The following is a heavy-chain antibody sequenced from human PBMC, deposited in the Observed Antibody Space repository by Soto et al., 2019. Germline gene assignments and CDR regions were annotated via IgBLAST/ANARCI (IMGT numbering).Heavy chain of an antibody. CDR1: GYTFTSYG. Sequence: QVQLVQSGAEVKKPGASVKVSCKASGYTFTSYGISWVRQAPGQGLEWMGWISAYNGNTNYAQKLQGRVTMTTDTSTSTGYMELRSLGTDDTAGEYFAGELAAGNRDHWGQGTLVTVSS. V-gene: IGHV1-18*01. D-gene: IGHD6-13*01. CDR2: ISAYNGNT. CDR3: AGELAAGNRDH. J-gene: IGHJ4*02.